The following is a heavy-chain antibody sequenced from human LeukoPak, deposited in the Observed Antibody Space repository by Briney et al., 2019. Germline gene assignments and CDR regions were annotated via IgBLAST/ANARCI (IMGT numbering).Heavy chain of an antibody. CDR1: GYTFTGYY. CDR2: INPNSGGT. J-gene: IGHJ4*02. V-gene: IGHV1-2*02. CDR3: ARERGISSRPYIAY. Sequence: ASVKVSCKASGYTFTGYYMHWVRQAPGQGLEWMGWINPNSGGTNYAQKFQGRVTMTRDTSISTAYMELSRLRSDDTAVYYCARERGISSRPYIAYWGQGTLVTVSS. D-gene: IGHD2-21*01.